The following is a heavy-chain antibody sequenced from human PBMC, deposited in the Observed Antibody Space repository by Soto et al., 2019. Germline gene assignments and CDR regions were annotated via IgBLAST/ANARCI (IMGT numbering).Heavy chain of an antibody. J-gene: IGHJ6*02. D-gene: IGHD3-16*01. CDR1: GGSISSGGYY. V-gene: IGHV4-31*03. CDR3: ARDNKVRFHGMDV. Sequence: QVQLQESGPGRVKPSQTLSLTCTVSGGSISSGGYYWSWILQHPGKGLEWIGYIYYSGSTYYNPSLKSRVTQSVDTSKNQYSLKLSSVTAADTAVYYCARDNKVRFHGMDVWGQGTTVTVSS. CDR2: IYYSGST.